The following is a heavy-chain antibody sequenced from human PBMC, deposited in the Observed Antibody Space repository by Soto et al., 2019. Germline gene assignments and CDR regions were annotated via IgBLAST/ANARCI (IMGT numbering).Heavy chain of an antibody. Sequence: GASVKVSCKASGGTFSSYAISWVRQAPGQGLEWMGGIIPIFGTANYAQKFQGRVTITADESTSTAYMELSSLRSEDTAVYYCARHEWSTHPYGLHVWGPGTSVTVSS. J-gene: IGHJ6*02. CDR1: GGTFSSYA. CDR3: ARHEWSTHPYGLHV. CDR2: IIPIFGTA. D-gene: IGHD3-3*01. V-gene: IGHV1-69*13.